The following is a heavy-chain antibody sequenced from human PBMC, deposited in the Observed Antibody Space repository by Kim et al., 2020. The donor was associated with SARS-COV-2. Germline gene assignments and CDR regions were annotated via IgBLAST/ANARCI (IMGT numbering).Heavy chain of an antibody. CDR3: AVIGGYNQFDY. CDR2: ISYDGSNK. CDR1: GFTFSSYA. D-gene: IGHD5-12*01. J-gene: IGHJ4*02. Sequence: GGSLRLSCAASGFTFSSYAMHWVRQAPGKGLEWVAVISYDGSNKYYADSVKGRFTISRDNSKNTLYLQMNSLRAEDTAVYYCAVIGGYNQFDYWGQGTLVTVSS. V-gene: IGHV3-30*04.